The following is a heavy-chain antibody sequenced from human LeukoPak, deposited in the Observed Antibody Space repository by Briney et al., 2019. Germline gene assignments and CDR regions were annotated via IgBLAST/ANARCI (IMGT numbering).Heavy chain of an antibody. CDR2: IKKDGSER. CDR3: AARYSNSGRGVFVDY. D-gene: IGHD6-13*01. V-gene: IGHV3-7*03. CDR1: GFTFSTYW. J-gene: IGHJ4*02. Sequence: GGSLRLSCAASGFTFSTYWMSWVRQAPGKGLEWVANIKKDGSERYYVDSVKGRFTISRDNSKNTLYLEMNSLRAEDTAVYYCAARYSNSGRGVFVDYWGQGTLVTVSS.